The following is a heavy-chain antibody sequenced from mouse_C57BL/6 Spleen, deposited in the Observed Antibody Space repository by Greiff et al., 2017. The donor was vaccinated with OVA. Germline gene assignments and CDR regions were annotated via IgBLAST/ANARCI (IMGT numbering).Heavy chain of an antibody. CDR2: IWSGGST. D-gene: IGHD2-3*01. J-gene: IGHJ3*01. CDR3: AADGYHGGFAY. CDR1: GFSLTSYG. V-gene: IGHV2-2*01. Sequence: QVQLKESGPGLVQPSQSLSITCTVSGFSLTSYGVHWVRQSPGKGLEWLGVIWSGGSTDYNAAFISRLSISKDNSKSQVFFKMNSLQADDTAIYYCAADGYHGGFAYWGQGTLVTVSA.